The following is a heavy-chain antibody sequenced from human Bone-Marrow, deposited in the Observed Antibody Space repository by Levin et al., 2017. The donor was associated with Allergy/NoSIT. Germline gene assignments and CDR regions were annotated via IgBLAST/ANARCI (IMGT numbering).Heavy chain of an antibody. J-gene: IGHJ4*02. V-gene: IGHV3-21*01. CDR2: ISSSSSYI. CDR3: ARVIPTYGDYFDY. D-gene: IGHD4-17*01. CDR1: GFTFSSYS. Sequence: GGSLRLSCAASGFTFSSYSMNWVRQAPGKGLEWVSSISSSSSYIYYADSVKGRFTISRDNAKNSLYLQMNSLRAEDTAVYYCARVIPTYGDYFDYWGQGTLVTVSS.